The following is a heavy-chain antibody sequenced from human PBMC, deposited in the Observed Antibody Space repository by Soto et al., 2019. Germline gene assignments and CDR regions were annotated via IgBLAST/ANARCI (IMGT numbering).Heavy chain of an antibody. CDR3: GSRAV. V-gene: IGHV3-48*01. J-gene: IGHJ6*02. CDR2: ITTSSSTI. CDR1: GFTFSTYS. Sequence: EVQLVESGGGLVQPGGSLRLSCAASGFTFSTYSMNWVRQAPGKGLEWISYITTSSSTIYYADSVKGRFTISRDNAKNSLYLQMNSLRGEDTAVYYCGSRAVWGQGTTVTVS.